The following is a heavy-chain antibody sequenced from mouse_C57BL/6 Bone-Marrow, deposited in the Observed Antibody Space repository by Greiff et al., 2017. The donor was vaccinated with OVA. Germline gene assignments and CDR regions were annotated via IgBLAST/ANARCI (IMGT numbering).Heavy chain of an antibody. CDR3: ARAFYGCYWYFDV. CDR2: ISRGGSYT. Sequence: EVKLVESGGDLVKPGGSLKLSCAASGFTFSSYGMSWVRQTPDKRLEWVATISRGGSYTYYPDSVKGRFTFSRDNAKNTLYLQMSSLRSEDTAMYDCARAFYGCYWYFDVWGKGTTLTVSS. D-gene: IGHD1-1*01. J-gene: IGHJ1*03. CDR1: GFTFSSYG. V-gene: IGHV5-6*01.